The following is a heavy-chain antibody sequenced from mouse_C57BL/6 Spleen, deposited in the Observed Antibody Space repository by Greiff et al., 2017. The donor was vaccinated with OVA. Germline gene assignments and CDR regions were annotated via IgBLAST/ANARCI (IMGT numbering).Heavy chain of an antibody. CDR2: IYPGDGDT. Sequence: QVQLKQSGAELVKPGASVKISCKASGYAFSSYWMNWVKQRPGKGLEWIGQIYPGDGDTNYNGKFKGKATLTADKSSSTAYMQLSSLTSEDSAVYFCARKNYYGSRGYYFDYWGQGTTLTVSS. CDR3: ARKNYYGSRGYYFDY. J-gene: IGHJ2*01. CDR1: GYAFSSYW. D-gene: IGHD1-1*01. V-gene: IGHV1-80*01.